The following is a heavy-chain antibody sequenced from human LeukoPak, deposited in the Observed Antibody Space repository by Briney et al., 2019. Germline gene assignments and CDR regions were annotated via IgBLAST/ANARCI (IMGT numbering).Heavy chain of an antibody. Sequence: GGSLRLSCAASGFTFSSYAMSWVRQAPGKGLEWVSGISGSGDNIYYADSVKGRFTISRDNSKNTLYVQVNSLGTEDTAAYYCAKGSYYDSSGSFYFDYWGQGTLVTVSS. J-gene: IGHJ4*02. V-gene: IGHV3-23*01. CDR1: GFTFSSYA. CDR2: ISGSGDNI. D-gene: IGHD3-22*01. CDR3: AKGSYYDSSGSFYFDY.